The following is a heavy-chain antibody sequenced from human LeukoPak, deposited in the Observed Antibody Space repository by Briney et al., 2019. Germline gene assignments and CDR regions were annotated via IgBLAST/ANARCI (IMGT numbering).Heavy chain of an antibody. D-gene: IGHD3/OR15-3a*01. CDR2: IAWDDDK. J-gene: IGHJ6*03. CDR3: ARIRWTAATTRYYYMDA. Sequence: GSGPALVNPTQTLTLTCTFSGFSLTTAGMCVGWIRQPPGKALEWLARIAWDDDKFYSTSLKTSLTIFKDTSKNQVALIMTNVDPADTATYFCARIRWTAATTRYYYMDAWGKGTTVTVSS. V-gene: IGHV2-70*17. CDR1: GFSLTTAGMC.